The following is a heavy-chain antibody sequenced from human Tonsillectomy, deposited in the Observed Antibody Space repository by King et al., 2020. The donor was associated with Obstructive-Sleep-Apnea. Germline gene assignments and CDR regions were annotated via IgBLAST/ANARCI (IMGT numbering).Heavy chain of an antibody. V-gene: IGHV3-30*04. CDR1: GFTVRNYA. CDR2: ISYDGRNK. D-gene: IGHD6-6*01. CDR3: ARGEQLVGGYYYYYGMDV. Sequence: VQLVGSGGGVVQPGRSLRLSCAASGFTVRNYALHWVRQAPGKGLEWVAVISYDGRNKYYANSVKGRFTISRDNSENTLYLQMNSLRAEETAVYFCARGEQLVGGYYYYYGMDVWGQGTPVTVSS. J-gene: IGHJ6*02.